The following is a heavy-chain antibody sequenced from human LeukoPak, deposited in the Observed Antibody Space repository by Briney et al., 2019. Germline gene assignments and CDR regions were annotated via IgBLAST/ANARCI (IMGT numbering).Heavy chain of an antibody. Sequence: GRSLRLSCAASGFTFDDYAMHWVRQAPGKGLEWVSGISWNSGSIGYADSVKGRFTISRDNAKNSLYLQMNSLRAEDTALYYCAKGPLWFGELLYFDYWGQGTLVTVSS. J-gene: IGHJ4*02. CDR1: GFTFDDYA. D-gene: IGHD3-10*01. V-gene: IGHV3-9*01. CDR2: ISWNSGSI. CDR3: AKGPLWFGELLYFDY.